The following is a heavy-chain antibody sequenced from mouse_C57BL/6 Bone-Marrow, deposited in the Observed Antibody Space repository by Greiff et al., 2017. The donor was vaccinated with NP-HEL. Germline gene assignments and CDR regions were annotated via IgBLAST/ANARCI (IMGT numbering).Heavy chain of an antibody. D-gene: IGHD4-1*01. V-gene: IGHV1-15*01. J-gene: IGHJ3*01. CDR1: GYTFTDYE. CDR2: IDPETGGT. CDR3: TRQNWDGAWFAY. Sequence: QVQLQHSGAELVRPGASVTLSCKASGYTFTDYEMHWVKQTPVHGLEWIGAIDPETGGTAYNQKFKGKAILTADKSSSTAYMELRSLTSEDSAVYYCTRQNWDGAWFAYWGQGTLVTVSA.